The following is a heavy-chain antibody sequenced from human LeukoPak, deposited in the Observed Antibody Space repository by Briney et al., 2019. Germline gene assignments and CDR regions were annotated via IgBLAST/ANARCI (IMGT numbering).Heavy chain of an antibody. V-gene: IGHV3-23*01. CDR1: GFTFSNYA. CDR3: AKRDYYYDSSGYYDAFDI. J-gene: IGHJ3*02. Sequence: GGSLRLSCAASGFTFSNYAMSWVRQAPGKGLEWVSAISGNGGSTFYADSVKGRFTISRDNSKNTLYLQVNSLRAEDTAVYYCAKRDYYYDSSGYYDAFDIWGQGTMVTVSS. D-gene: IGHD3-22*01. CDR2: ISGNGGST.